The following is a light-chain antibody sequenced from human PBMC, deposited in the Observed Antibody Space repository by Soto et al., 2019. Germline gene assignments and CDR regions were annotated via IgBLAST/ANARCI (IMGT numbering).Light chain of an antibody. V-gene: IGLV1-44*01. CDR3: ATWDDSLNGRV. CDR2: SNN. J-gene: IGLJ3*02. CDR1: PSNIGGNT. Sequence: QSVLAQPPSASETPGQRVTISCSGSPSNIGGNTVNWYQQVPGTAPKLLIYSNNQRPSGVPDRFSGSKSGTSASLAISGLQSEDEADYYCATWDDSLNGRVFGGGTMLTVL.